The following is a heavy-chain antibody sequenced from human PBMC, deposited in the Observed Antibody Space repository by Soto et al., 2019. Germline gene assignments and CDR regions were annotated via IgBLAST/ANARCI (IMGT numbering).Heavy chain of an antibody. V-gene: IGHV2-5*02. CDR3: AHAYGGRSLS. Sequence: QITLKESGPTLVKPTQTLTLTCTFSGFSLTTDRVGVGWIRQPPGEALEWLAVIYWDDSKTYRPSLESTLTIPKDTSKNQVALTMTNMDSLDTATYYCAHAYGGRSLSWGQGTLVTVSS. D-gene: IGHD1-26*01. CDR1: GFSLTTDRVG. CDR2: IYWDDSK. J-gene: IGHJ5*02.